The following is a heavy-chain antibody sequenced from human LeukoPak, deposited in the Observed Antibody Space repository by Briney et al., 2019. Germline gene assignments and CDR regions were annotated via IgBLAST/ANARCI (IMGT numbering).Heavy chain of an antibody. CDR3: ARGQEGFDY. J-gene: IGHJ4*02. CDR1: GYTFTSNY. V-gene: IGHV1-46*01. Sequence: ASVKDSCKASGYTFTSNYIHWVRQAPGQGLEWMGMIYPRDGSTSYAQKFQGRVTVTRDTSTSTVHMELSGLRSEDTAVYYCARGQEGFDYWGQGTLVTVSS. CDR2: IYPRDGST.